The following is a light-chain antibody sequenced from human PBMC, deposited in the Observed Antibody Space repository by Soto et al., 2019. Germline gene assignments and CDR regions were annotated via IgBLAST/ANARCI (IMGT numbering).Light chain of an antibody. CDR2: GAS. J-gene: IGKJ1*01. V-gene: IGKV3-15*01. Sequence: EIVMTQSPATLSVSPGERATLSCRASQTVSNNLAWYQHKPGQAPRLLIYGASTRAAGIPARFSGSGSGTEFTLTISSLQSEDFAVYYCQQYNTCHWTFGQGTKVEIK. CDR1: QTVSNN. CDR3: QQYNTCHWT.